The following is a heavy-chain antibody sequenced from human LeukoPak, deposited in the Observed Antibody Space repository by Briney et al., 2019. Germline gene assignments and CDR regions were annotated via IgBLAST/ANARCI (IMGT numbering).Heavy chain of an antibody. Sequence: ASVKVSCKASGYTFTSYGISWVRQAPGQGLEWMGWISAYNGNTNYAQKLQGRVTMTTDTSTSTAYMELRSLRSDDTAVYYCARDNPVPSGSYYVYWGQGTLVTVSS. J-gene: IGHJ4*02. D-gene: IGHD3-10*01. CDR1: GYTFTSYG. CDR2: ISAYNGNT. CDR3: ARDNPVPSGSYYVY. V-gene: IGHV1-18*01.